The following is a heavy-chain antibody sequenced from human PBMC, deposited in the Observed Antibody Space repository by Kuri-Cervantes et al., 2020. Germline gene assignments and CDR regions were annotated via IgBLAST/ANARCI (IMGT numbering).Heavy chain of an antibody. V-gene: IGHV1-8*01. CDR3: ARAPDWCSSSWFDWASYSFDF. Sequence: ASVKVSCKATGYTFTRYDINWLRQATGQGLEGMGWMNPNCGNTCYAQKLQGRVTMTRNTSISTAYMDLSSLRSKDTAVYYWARAPDWCSSSWFDWASYSFDFWGQGTLVTVSS. CDR1: GYTFTRYD. CDR2: MNPNCGNT. J-gene: IGHJ4*02. D-gene: IGHD6-13*01.